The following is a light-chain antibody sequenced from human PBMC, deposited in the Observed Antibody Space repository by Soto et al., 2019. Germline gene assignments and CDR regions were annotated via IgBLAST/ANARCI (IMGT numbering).Light chain of an antibody. CDR2: GAS. CDR3: QQYDSSRT. J-gene: IGKJ1*01. CDR1: QSVDSRF. Sequence: DIVLTQSPGTLSLSPGERATLSCRASQSVDSRFLAWYQHKPGQAPRLLVYGASSRATGIPDRFSGSGSGTDFTLTISGLEPEDFAVYHCQQYDSSRTFGQGPKVEMK. V-gene: IGKV3-20*01.